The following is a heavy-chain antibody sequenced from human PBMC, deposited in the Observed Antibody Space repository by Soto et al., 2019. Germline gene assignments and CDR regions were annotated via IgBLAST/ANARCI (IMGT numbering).Heavy chain of an antibody. CDR3: AKVRSEGGYSYDPPTL. CDR2: ISGSGGST. V-gene: IGHV3-23*01. J-gene: IGHJ4*02. Sequence: GGSLRLSCAASGFTFSSYAMSWVRQAPGKGLEWVSDISGSGGSTYYADSVKGRFTISRDNSKNTLYLQMNSLRAEDTAVYYCAKVRSEGGYSYDPPTLWGQGTLVTVSS. D-gene: IGHD5-18*01. CDR1: GFTFSSYA.